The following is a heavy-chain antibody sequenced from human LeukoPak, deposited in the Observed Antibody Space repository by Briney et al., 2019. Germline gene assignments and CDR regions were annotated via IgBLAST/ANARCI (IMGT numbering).Heavy chain of an antibody. J-gene: IGHJ4*02. Sequence: PGGSLRLSCAASGFIFSRYSMNWVRQAPGKGLEWLSYISSSSGTIYYADSVKGRFTISRDIAKNSLSLQMNSLRAEDTAVYYCARLHSYSGSYVDYWGQGTLVTVSS. CDR1: GFIFSRYS. V-gene: IGHV3-48*04. CDR3: ARLHSYSGSYVDY. D-gene: IGHD1-26*01. CDR2: ISSSSGTI.